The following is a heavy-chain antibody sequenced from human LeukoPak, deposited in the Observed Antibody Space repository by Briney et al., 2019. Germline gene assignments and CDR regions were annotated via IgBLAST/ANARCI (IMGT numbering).Heavy chain of an antibody. Sequence: GVSLRLSCVGSEFTFSTYWMSWVRQAPGKGLEWLANIKPDGSEEYYVDSVKGRFTISRDNAKNSLSLQINTLRADDTAIYYCATEYKGYWGQGTLVTVSS. CDR1: EFTFSTYW. CDR3: ATEYKGY. D-gene: IGHD2-15*01. CDR2: IKPDGSEE. J-gene: IGHJ4*02. V-gene: IGHV3-7*05.